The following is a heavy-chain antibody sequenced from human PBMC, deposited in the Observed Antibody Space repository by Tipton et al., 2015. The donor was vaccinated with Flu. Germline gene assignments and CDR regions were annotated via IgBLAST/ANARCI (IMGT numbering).Heavy chain of an antibody. CDR3: AKVIPEKVSGLDY. D-gene: IGHD5/OR15-5a*01. J-gene: IGHJ4*02. V-gene: IGHV3-30*18. CDR2: ISYDGSGK. CDR1: GFTFSSYG. Sequence: SLRLSCAASGFTFSSYGMHWVRQAPGKGLEWVAVISYDGSGKYYADSAKGRFTISRDNSKNTLYLQMNSLSAEDTAIYYCAKVIPEKVSGLDYWGQGTLVTVSS.